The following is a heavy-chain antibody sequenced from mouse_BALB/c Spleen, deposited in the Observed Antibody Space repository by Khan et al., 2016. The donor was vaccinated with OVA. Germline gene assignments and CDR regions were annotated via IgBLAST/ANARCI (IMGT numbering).Heavy chain of an antibody. CDR1: GFTFSTYA. D-gene: IGHD1-1*01. J-gene: IGHJ3*01. V-gene: IGHV5-6*01. Sequence: EVELVESGGDLVKPGGSLKLSCAASGFTFSTYAMSWVRQTPDKRLEWVATINTGGDYIYYPDSVKGRFTISRDNAKTTRYMQMSSLMSEDTAMYYCARHDYGPFAYWGQGTLVTVSA. CDR3: ARHDYGPFAY. CDR2: INTGGDYI.